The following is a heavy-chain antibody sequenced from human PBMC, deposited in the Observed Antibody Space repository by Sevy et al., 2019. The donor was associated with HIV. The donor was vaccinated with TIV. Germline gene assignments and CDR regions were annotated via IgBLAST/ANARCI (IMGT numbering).Heavy chain of an antibody. V-gene: IGHV3-30*04. Sequence: GGSLRLSCTAYGFTFSNYAVHWVRQAPGKGLEWVAIISHDEIHKDFADSVRGRFSISRDTSKNTIYLQMNSLRPEDTAVYYCARDLPHLLPWELSRGSDFWGQGTLVTFSS. CDR3: ARDLPHLLPWELSRGSDF. D-gene: IGHD3-16*01. J-gene: IGHJ4*02. CDR2: ISHDEIHK. CDR1: GFTFSNYA.